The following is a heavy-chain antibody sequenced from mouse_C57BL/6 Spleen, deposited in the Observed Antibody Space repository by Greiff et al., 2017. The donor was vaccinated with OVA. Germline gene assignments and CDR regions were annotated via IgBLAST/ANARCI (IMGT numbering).Heavy chain of an antibody. CDR3: AKNPSPGMAMDY. V-gene: IGHV2-5*01. Sequence: QVQLQQSGPGLVQPSQSLSITCTVSGFSLTSYGVHWVRQSPGKGLEWLGVIWRGGSTDYNAAFMSRLSITKDNSKSQVFFKMNSLEADDTAIYDCAKNPSPGMAMDYWGQGTSVTVSS. D-gene: IGHD4-1*01. CDR2: IWRGGST. CDR1: GFSLTSYG. J-gene: IGHJ4*01.